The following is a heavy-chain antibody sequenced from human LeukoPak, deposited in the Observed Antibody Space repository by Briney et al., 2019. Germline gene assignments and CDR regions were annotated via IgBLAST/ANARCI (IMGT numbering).Heavy chain of an antibody. CDR3: ARCWGKGHNEFDY. CDR2: IYSDGSST. CDR1: GFTFSSYW. J-gene: IGHJ4*02. D-gene: IGHD3-16*01. Sequence: GGSLRPSCAASGFTFSSYWMHWVRQAPGKGLVWVSRIYSDGSSTNYADSVKGRFTISRDNAKNTLYLQMNSLRAEDTAVYYCARCWGKGHNEFDYWGQGTLVTVSS. V-gene: IGHV3-74*01.